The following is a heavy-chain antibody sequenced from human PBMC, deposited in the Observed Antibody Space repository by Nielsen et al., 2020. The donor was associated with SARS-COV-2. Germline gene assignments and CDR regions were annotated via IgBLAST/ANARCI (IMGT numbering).Heavy chain of an antibody. CDR2: ISYEGSKQ. D-gene: IGHD6-13*01. J-gene: IGHJ4*02. Sequence: GESLKISYEASGFSFNNFGMHWVRQAPGKGLEWVAYISYEGSKQYYADSVKGRFTISSDFSKSTLYLQMNSLRPEDTAVYYCTKGAQLGDYWGQGTLVTVSS. V-gene: IGHV3-30*18. CDR1: GFSFNNFG. CDR3: TKGAQLGDY.